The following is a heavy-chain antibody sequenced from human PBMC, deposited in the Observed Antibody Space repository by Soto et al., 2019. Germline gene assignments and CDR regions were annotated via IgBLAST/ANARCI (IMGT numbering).Heavy chain of an antibody. V-gene: IGHV3-7*03. Sequence: GGSLRLSCAASGFTFSSYWMNWVRQAPGKGLEWVANIKEDGSEKNYVDSVKGRFIISRDNAKESLFLQMNSLRAEDTAVYYCARGQYGGKGYWGQGTLVTVSS. J-gene: IGHJ4*02. D-gene: IGHD2-15*01. CDR3: ARGQYGGKGY. CDR2: IKEDGSEK. CDR1: GFTFSSYW.